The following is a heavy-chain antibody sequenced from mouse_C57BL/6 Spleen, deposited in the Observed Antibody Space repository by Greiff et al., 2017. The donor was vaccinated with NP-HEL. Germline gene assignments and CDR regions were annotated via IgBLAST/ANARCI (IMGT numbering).Heavy chain of an antibody. CDR2: IDPSDSYT. CDR1: GYTFTSYW. CDR3: ARRYSNYEFAY. D-gene: IGHD2-5*01. J-gene: IGHJ3*01. V-gene: IGHV1-69*01. Sequence: QVQLQQPGAELVMPGASVKLSCKASGYTFTSYWMHWVKQRPGQGLEWIGEIDPSDSYTNYNQKFKGKSTLTVDKSSITAYMQLSSLTSEDSAVYYCARRYSNYEFAYWGQGTLVTVSA.